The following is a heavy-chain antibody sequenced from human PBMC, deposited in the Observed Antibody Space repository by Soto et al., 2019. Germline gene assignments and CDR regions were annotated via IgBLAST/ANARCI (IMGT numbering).Heavy chain of an antibody. V-gene: IGHV1-18*01. D-gene: IGHD3-22*01. CDR1: GYTFTSYG. CDR3: ALYDCRPGYFDY. J-gene: IGHJ4*02. CDR2: ISPYNDNT. Sequence: ASVKVSCKASGYTFTSYGISWVRQAPGQGLEYMGWISPYNDNTHYAQNLQGRVTVTADTSTSTAYMELRSLRSDDTAVYYCALYDCRPGYFDYWGQGTLVTVSS.